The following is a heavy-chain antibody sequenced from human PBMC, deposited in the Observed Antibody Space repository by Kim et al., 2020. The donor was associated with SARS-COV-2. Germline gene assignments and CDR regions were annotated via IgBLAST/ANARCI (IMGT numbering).Heavy chain of an antibody. J-gene: IGHJ1*01. Sequence: GGSLRLSCAASGFTFSSYAMHWVRQAPGKGLEWVAVISYDGSNKYYADSVKGRFTISRDNSKNTLYLQMNSLRAEDTAVYYCARDGFDSSGYYNPPGDWG. D-gene: IGHD3-22*01. CDR2: ISYDGSNK. V-gene: IGHV3-30-3*01. CDR3: ARDGFDSSGYYNPPGD. CDR1: GFTFSSYA.